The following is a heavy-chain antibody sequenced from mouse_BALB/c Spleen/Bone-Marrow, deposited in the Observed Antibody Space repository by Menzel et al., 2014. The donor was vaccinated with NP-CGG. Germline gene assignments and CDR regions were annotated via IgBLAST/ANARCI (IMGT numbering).Heavy chain of an antibody. CDR2: ISGDGRYT. CDR1: GFSSSNYG. V-gene: IGHV5-9-2*01. J-gene: IGHJ3*01. D-gene: IGHD2-4*01. CDR3: ARHAYYDQTEVSFVC. Sequence: EVNVVESGGGLVKSGGSLKLSCAASGFSSSNYGMSWLRQTPEKGLEWVATISGDGRYTFYSDSVKGRFTISRDNAKNNLYLQLSGLRSEDTALYYCARHAYYDQTEVSFVCWGQGTLVTVSA.